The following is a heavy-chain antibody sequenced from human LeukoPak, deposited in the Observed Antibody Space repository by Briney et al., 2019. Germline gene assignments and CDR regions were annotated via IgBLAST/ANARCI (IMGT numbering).Heavy chain of an antibody. CDR1: GGSISSGSYY. CDR2: IYTSGST. CDR3: AREGIWFGELVSWFDP. Sequence: SETLSLTCTVSGGSISSGSYYWSWIRQPAGKGLEWIGRIYTSGSTNYNPSLKSRVTISVDTSKNQFSLKLSSVTAADTAVYYCAREGIWFGELVSWFDPWGQGTLVTVSS. D-gene: IGHD3-10*01. J-gene: IGHJ5*02. V-gene: IGHV4-61*02.